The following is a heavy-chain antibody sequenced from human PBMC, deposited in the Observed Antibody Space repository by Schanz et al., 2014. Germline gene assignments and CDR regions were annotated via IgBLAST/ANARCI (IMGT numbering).Heavy chain of an antibody. CDR1: GGSISSGGYY. Sequence: QVQLQELGPGLVKPSQTLSLTCTVSGGSISSGGYYWSWIRQHPGKGLEWIGYIYDSGNTYYNPSLKSRVTMSIDTSENQFSLNLRSVTGADTAVYYCARLVGPSFYYGMDVWGQGTTVTVSS. CDR3: ARLVGPSFYYGMDV. J-gene: IGHJ6*02. V-gene: IGHV4-31*03. CDR2: IYDSGNT. D-gene: IGHD2-15*01.